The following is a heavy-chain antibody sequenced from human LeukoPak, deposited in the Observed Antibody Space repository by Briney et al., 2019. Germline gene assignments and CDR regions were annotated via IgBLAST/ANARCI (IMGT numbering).Heavy chain of an antibody. Sequence: PGGSLRLSCTASGFTFGDYAMSWVRQAPGKGPERVGFIRSKAYGGTTEYAASVKGRFTISRDDSKSIAYLQMNSLKTEDTAVYYCTRVDLGVVAYYYYYYMDVWGKGTTVTVSS. CDR3: TRVDLGVVAYYYYYYMDV. CDR1: GFTFGDYA. V-gene: IGHV3-49*04. D-gene: IGHD3-22*01. J-gene: IGHJ6*03. CDR2: IRSKAYGGTT.